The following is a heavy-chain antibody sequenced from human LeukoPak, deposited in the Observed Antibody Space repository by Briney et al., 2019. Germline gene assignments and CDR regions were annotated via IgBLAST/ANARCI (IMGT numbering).Heavy chain of an antibody. V-gene: IGHV3-23*01. J-gene: IGHJ4*02. D-gene: IGHD1-1*01. CDR2: ISGSGDST. CDR1: GFTFSSCA. CDR3: AKSHASIWNVYDY. Sequence: PGGSLRLSCAASGFTFSSCAISWVRLPPGKGLDWVSAISGSGDSTYYADSVKGRFTISRDNSKNTLFLQMNSLRAEDTAVYYCAKSHASIWNVYDYWGQGTLVTVSS.